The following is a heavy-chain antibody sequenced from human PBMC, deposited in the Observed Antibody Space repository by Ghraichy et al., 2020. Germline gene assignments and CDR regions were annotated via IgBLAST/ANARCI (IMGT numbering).Heavy chain of an antibody. D-gene: IGHD3-22*01. CDR1: GFTVSSNY. CDR2: IYSGGST. Sequence: GGSLRLSCAASGFTVSSNYMSWVRQAPGKGLEWVSVIYSGGSTYYADSVKGRFTISRDNSKNTLYLQMNSLRVEDTAVYYCAFNGLWDYFDSSGYYYYFDYWGQGTLVTVSS. V-gene: IGHV3-53*01. J-gene: IGHJ4*02. CDR3: AFNGLWDYFDSSGYYYYFDY.